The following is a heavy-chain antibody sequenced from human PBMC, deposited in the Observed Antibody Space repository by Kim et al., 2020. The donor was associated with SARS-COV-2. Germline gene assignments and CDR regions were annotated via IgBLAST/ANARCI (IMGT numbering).Heavy chain of an antibody. Sequence: GGSLRLSCAVSGFNFRDYYMTWIRQAPGKGLECVSYINTGGDLIFYADSVKGRFTISRDNAKNSLYLQMNSLRAEDTAVYYCVTGKWEATHWGQGTLVTVSS. J-gene: IGHJ4*02. CDR2: INTGGDLI. V-gene: IGHV3-11*01. CDR1: GFNFRDYY. D-gene: IGHD1-26*01. CDR3: VTGKWEATH.